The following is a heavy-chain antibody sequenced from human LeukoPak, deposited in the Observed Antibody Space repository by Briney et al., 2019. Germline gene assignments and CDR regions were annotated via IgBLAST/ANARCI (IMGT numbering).Heavy chain of an antibody. V-gene: IGHV4-59*01. J-gene: IGHJ5*02. CDR1: ADSISSPYY. CDR3: ARRPYYYGSGSYYKNPVWFDP. CDR2: IYYSGST. Sequence: SETLSLTCTVSADSISSPYYWGWIRQPPGKGLEWIGYIYYSGSTNYNPSLKSRVTISVDTSKNQFSLKLSSVTAADTAVYYCARRPYYYGSGSYYKNPVWFDPWGQGTLVTVSS. D-gene: IGHD3-10*01.